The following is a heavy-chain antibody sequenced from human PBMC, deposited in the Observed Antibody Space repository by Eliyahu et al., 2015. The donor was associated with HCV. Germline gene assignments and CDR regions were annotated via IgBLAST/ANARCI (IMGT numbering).Heavy chain of an antibody. CDR1: GDSISSSHYF. CDR3: VRDGGGVGSTFDY. V-gene: IGHV4-39*02. Sequence: QVQLQESGPGLLKPSETLSLTCTVSGDSISSSHYFWGWIRQSPGXGLXSIGSIHNTGSAYYNPSLGSRVNISVDTAKNQVSLTLTSVTAADSAVYYCVRDGGGVGSTFDYWGQGILVTVSS. D-gene: IGHD3-3*01. CDR2: IHNTGSA. J-gene: IGHJ4*02.